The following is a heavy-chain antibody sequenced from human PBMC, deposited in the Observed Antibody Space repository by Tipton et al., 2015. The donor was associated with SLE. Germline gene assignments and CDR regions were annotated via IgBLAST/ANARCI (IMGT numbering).Heavy chain of an antibody. CDR1: GYILTRYY. CDR2: INPTGGST. Sequence: QSGAEVKKPGASVRISRKASGYILTRYYIHWVRQAPGQGLEWMGIINPTGGSTTYAQKFQGRVTMTRKTSTSTAYMELRSLRSDDTAVYYCAIRSVAGLGSVDYWGQGTLVTVSS. CDR3: AIRSVAGLGSVDY. J-gene: IGHJ4*02. V-gene: IGHV1-46*01. D-gene: IGHD6-19*01.